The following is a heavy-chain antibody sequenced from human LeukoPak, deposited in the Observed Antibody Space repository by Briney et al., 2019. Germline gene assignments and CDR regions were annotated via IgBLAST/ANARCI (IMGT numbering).Heavy chain of an antibody. V-gene: IGHV3-23*01. D-gene: IGHD1-26*01. Sequence: TGGSLRLSCAASGFTFSSYAMSWVRQAPGKGLEWVSAISGSGGSTYYADSVKGRFTISRDNSKNTLYLQMNSLRAEDTAVYYFARAEFIVGATTVGYWGQGTLVTVSS. CDR2: ISGSGGST. CDR3: ARAEFIVGATTVGY. CDR1: GFTFSSYA. J-gene: IGHJ4*02.